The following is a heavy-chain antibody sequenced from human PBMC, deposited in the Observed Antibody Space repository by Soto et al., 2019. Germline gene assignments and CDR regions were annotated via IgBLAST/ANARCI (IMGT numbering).Heavy chain of an antibody. V-gene: IGHV4-34*01. D-gene: IGHD3-10*01. J-gene: IGHJ5*02. CDR2: INHSGST. CDR1: GGSFSGYY. Sequence: SETLSLTCAVYGGSFSGYYWSWIRQPPGKGLEWIGEINHSGSTNYNPSLKSRVTISVDTSKNQFSLKLRSVTAADTAVYYCARVSTYYYGSGSYPYNWFDPWGQVTLSTV. CDR3: ARVSTYYYGSGSYPYNWFDP.